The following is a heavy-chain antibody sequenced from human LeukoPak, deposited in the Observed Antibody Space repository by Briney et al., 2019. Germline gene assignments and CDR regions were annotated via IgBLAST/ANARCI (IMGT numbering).Heavy chain of an antibody. V-gene: IGHV1-8*01. CDR3: ARVTRGGDRFDP. Sequence: ASVKVSCKASGYTFTSYDINWVRQATGQGLEWMGWMNPNSGNTGYAQKFQGRVTMTRNTSISTAYMELSSPRSEDSAVYYCARVTRGGDRFDPWGQGTLVTVSS. CDR1: GYTFTSYD. CDR2: MNPNSGNT. J-gene: IGHJ5*02. D-gene: IGHD3-16*01.